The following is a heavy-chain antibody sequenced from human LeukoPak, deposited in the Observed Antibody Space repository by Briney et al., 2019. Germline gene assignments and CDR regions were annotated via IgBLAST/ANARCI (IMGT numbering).Heavy chain of an antibody. V-gene: IGHV5-51*01. CDR2: IYAGDSDT. CDR3: ARLPSGPPSWFDP. Sequence: GESLKISGKGSGYSFTSYWIGWVGQMPGKGLEWMGIIYAGDSDTRYSPSFQGQVPISADKSNRTAYLQWSSLNASDTSMYYCARLPSGPPSWFDPWGQGTLLTVSS. CDR1: GYSFTSYW. J-gene: IGHJ5*02. D-gene: IGHD3-3*01.